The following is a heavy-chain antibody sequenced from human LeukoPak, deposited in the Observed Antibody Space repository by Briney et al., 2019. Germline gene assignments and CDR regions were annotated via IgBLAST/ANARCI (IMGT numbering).Heavy chain of an antibody. V-gene: IGHV1-2*02. Sequence: ASVKVSCKASGYTFTGYYMHWVRQAPGQGLEWMGWINPNSGGTNYAQKFQGRVTMTRDTSISTAYMELSRLRSDDTAVYYCARGVRYYDFWSGSSLNLDYWGQGTLVTVPS. CDR1: GYTFTGYY. CDR2: INPNSGGT. D-gene: IGHD3-3*01. CDR3: ARGVRYYDFWSGSSLNLDY. J-gene: IGHJ4*02.